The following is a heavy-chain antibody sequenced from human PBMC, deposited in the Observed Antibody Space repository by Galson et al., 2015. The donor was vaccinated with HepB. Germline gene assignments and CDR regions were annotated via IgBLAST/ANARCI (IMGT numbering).Heavy chain of an antibody. CDR1: GYTFTSYG. V-gene: IGHV1-18*01. Sequence: VKVSCKASGYTFTSYGISWVRQAPGQGLEWMGWISAYNGNTNYAQKLQGRVTMTTDTSTSTAYMELRSLRAEDTAVYYCAKSTEYDFWSGYYTSFEYWGQGTLVTVSS. CDR2: ISAYNGNT. D-gene: IGHD3-3*01. CDR3: AKSTEYDFWSGYYTSFEY. J-gene: IGHJ4*02.